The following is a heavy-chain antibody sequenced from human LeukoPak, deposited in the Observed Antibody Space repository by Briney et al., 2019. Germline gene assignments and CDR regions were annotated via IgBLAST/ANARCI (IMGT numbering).Heavy chain of an antibody. CDR1: GGSISSYY. D-gene: IGHD3-22*01. CDR2: IYYSGST. J-gene: IGHJ4*02. V-gene: IGHV4-59*08. CDR3: ARHGATYYYDSSGYYSTSPYFDY. Sequence: PSETLSLTCTVSGGSISSYYWSWIRQPPGKGLEWIGYIYYSGSTNYNPSLKSRATISVDTSKNQFSLKLSSVTAADTAVYYCARHGATYYYDSSGYYSTSPYFDYWGQGTLVTVSS.